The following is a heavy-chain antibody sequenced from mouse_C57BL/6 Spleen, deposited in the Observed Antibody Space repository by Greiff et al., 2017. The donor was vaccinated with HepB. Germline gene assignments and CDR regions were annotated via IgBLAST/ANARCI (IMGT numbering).Heavy chain of an antibody. CDR2: IDPENGDT. J-gene: IGHJ2*01. Sequence: VQLKESGAEFVRPGASVKLSCTASGFNIKDDYMHWVKQSPEQGQEWIGWIDPENGDTEYASKFQGQVTITAETSSNTAYLQLSSLTSEDTAVYYCTAAQAYYFDCWGQGTTLTVSS. CDR3: TAAQAYYFDC. CDR1: GFNIKDDY. D-gene: IGHD3-2*02. V-gene: IGHV14-4*01.